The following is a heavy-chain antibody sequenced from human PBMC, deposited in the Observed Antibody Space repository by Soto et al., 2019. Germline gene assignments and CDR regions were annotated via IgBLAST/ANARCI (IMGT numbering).Heavy chain of an antibody. Sequence: QVQLVQSGAEVKKPGASVKVSCKASGYTFTRYDINWVRQATGQGREWMGGMNPNSGNTGYAQKFQGRVTMTRNTSISTAYMELSSLRSEETAVYYCQAHWNYYYYGMDVWGQGTTVTVSS. CDR2: MNPNSGNT. CDR3: QAHWNYYYYGMDV. D-gene: IGHD1-1*01. CDR1: GYTFTRYD. J-gene: IGHJ6*02. V-gene: IGHV1-8*01.